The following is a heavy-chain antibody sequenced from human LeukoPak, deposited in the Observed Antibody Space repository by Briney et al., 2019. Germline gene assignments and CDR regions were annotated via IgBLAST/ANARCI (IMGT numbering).Heavy chain of an antibody. CDR1: GFTFSSYA. V-gene: IGHV3-30*04. CDR2: ISYDGSNK. D-gene: IGHD3-22*01. CDR3: VRDRINYDSSGYYDN. J-gene: IGHJ4*02. Sequence: PGGSLRLSCAASGFTFSSYAMHWVRQAPGKGLEWVAVISYDGSNKYYADSVKGRFTIPRDNSKNTLYLQMNSLRAEDTAVYYCVRDRINYDSSGYYDNWGQGTLVTVSS.